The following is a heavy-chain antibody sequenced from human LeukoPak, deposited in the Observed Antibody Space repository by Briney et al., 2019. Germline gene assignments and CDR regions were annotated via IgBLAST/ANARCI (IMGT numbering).Heavy chain of an antibody. D-gene: IGHD6-13*01. CDR1: RFTFSNYA. J-gene: IGHJ4*02. V-gene: IGHV3-23*01. CDR3: AKGGSSWSYYFDY. CDR2: ISASAGTT. Sequence: GGSLRLSCAASRFTFSNYAMTWVRQTPGKGLEWVSAISASAGTTYYADSVKGRFTISRDNSKNTLYLQMNSLRSDDTALYYCAKGGSSWSYYFDYWGQGTLVTVSS.